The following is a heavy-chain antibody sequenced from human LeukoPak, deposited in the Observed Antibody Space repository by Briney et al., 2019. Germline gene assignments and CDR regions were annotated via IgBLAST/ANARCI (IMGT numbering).Heavy chain of an antibody. J-gene: IGHJ4*02. D-gene: IGHD2-15*01. CDR3: ARERRSSSLFDY. Sequence: SETLSLTCAVSGGSIARSHYYWSWIRQPPGKGLEWIGYIYYSGSTNYNPSLKSRVTISVDTSKNQFSLKLSSVTAADTAVYYCARERRSSSLFDYWGQGTLVTVSS. CDR2: IYYSGST. CDR1: GGSIARSHYY. V-gene: IGHV4-61*01.